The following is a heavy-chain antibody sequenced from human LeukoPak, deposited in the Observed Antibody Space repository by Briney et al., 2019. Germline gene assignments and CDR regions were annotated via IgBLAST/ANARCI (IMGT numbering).Heavy chain of an antibody. Sequence: GGSLRLSCAASGFTFSSYAMSWVRQAPGKGLEWVSVIYSGGSTYYADSVKGRFTISRDNSKNTLYLQMNSLRAEDTAVYYCAREYYGSGRTDYYGMDVWGQGATVTVSS. D-gene: IGHD3-10*01. CDR2: IYSGGST. CDR3: AREYYGSGRTDYYGMDV. CDR1: GFTFSSYA. V-gene: IGHV3-66*01. J-gene: IGHJ6*02.